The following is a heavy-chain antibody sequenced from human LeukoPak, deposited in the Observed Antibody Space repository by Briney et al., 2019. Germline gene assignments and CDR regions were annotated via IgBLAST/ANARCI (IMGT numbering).Heavy chain of an antibody. CDR1: GGPISSYY. V-gene: IGHV4-59*01. D-gene: IGHD4-17*01. Sequence: SETLSLTCTVSGGPISSYYWSWIRQPPGQGLEWIGYIYYSGSTDSYPSLKSRVTISVDTSKHQFSLKLSSVTAADTAVYYGAGHFDYGDYGLRYFDLWGRGTLVTVSS. CDR2: IYYSGST. CDR3: AGHFDYGDYGLRYFDL. J-gene: IGHJ2*01.